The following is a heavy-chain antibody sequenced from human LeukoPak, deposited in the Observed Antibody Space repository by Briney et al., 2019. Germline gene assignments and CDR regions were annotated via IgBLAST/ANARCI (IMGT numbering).Heavy chain of an antibody. D-gene: IGHD3-10*01. CDR1: GFTFSNYA. V-gene: IGHV3-30*18. J-gene: IGHJ5*02. CDR3: AKDLHCYGPGSAPQS. Sequence: PGRSLRLSCEASGFTFSNYAMHWVRRAPGKGLEWVALISYDGSTKHYADSVKGRFTISRDNSKNTLSLQINLRRSEDTALYYCAKDLHCYGPGSAPQSWGQGTLVTVSP. CDR2: ISYDGSTK.